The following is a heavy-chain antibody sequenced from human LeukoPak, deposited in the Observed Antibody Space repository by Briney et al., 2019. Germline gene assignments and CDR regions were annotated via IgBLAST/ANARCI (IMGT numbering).Heavy chain of an antibody. Sequence: ASVKVSCKTSGYTFTSYGIGWGRQAPGHGLGWLGWLTAYNGNTNYAQKLQGRVTMTTDTSTSAAYMELRSLRSDDTAVYYCAREIYGGNERPYYGMDVWGQGTTVTVSS. V-gene: IGHV1-18*01. CDR3: AREIYGGNERPYYGMDV. CDR1: GYTFTSYG. J-gene: IGHJ6*02. CDR2: LTAYNGNT. D-gene: IGHD4-23*01.